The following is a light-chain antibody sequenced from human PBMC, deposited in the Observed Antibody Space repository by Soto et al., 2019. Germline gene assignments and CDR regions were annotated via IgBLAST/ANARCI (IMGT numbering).Light chain of an antibody. J-gene: IGKJ1*01. CDR2: DSS. CDR1: QSLTTN. Sequence: EIVMTQSPATLSVSPGERATLSCTASQSLTTNLAWYQQKPGQAPRLLIYDSSTRATGIPARFTGSGSGTEFTLTISSLQSEDFAVYHCQQYSNWPRTFGQGIKVEIQ. CDR3: QQYSNWPRT. V-gene: IGKV3-15*01.